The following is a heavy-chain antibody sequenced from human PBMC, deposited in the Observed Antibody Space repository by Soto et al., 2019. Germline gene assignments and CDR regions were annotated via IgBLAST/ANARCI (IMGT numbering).Heavy chain of an antibody. CDR2: INPNSGGT. CDR3: ARDSRIYDILTGQKGYYYGMEV. D-gene: IGHD3-9*01. Sequence: ASVKVSCKASGYTFTGYYMHWARQAPGQGLEWMGWINPNSGGTNYAQKFQGRVTMTRDTSISTAYMELSRVRSDETAVYYCARDSRIYDILTGQKGYYYGMEVWGQGTTVTVSS. V-gene: IGHV1-2*02. CDR1: GYTFTGYY. J-gene: IGHJ6*02.